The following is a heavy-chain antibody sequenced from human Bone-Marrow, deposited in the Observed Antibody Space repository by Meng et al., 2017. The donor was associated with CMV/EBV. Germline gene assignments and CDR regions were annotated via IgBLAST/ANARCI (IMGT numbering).Heavy chain of an antibody. Sequence: SETLSLTCTVSGGSISSSSYYWGWIRQPPGKGLEWIGSIYYSGSTYYNPSLKSRVTISVDTSKNQFSLKLSSVTAADTAVYYCARGGTGFDYWGQGTLVTLL. CDR3: ARGGTGFDY. CDR1: GGSISSSSYY. D-gene: IGHD1-1*01. J-gene: IGHJ4*02. V-gene: IGHV4-39*07. CDR2: IYYSGST.